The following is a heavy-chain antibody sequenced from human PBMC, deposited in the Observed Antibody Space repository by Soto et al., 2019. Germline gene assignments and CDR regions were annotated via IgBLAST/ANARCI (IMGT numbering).Heavy chain of an antibody. CDR2: IWVDGINK. J-gene: IGHJ3*01. CDR3: VRERAPFDAFDV. V-gene: IGHV3-33*01. Sequence: PGGSLRLSCAASGFTFSNYGMHWVRQAPGKGLEWVTVIWVDGINKYYADSVKGRFTISRDNSKNTLYLRMDGLRAEDTAVYYCVRERAPFDAFDVWGQGTMVTVSS. CDR1: GFTFSNYG.